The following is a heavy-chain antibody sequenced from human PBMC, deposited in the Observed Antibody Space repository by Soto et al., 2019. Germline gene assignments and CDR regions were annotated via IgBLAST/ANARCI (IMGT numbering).Heavy chain of an antibody. D-gene: IGHD2-2*01. V-gene: IGHV3-7*01. CDR3: ARLDIVVVPAATQIDF. CDR1: GFTFSSYW. Sequence: GGSLRLSCAASGFTFSSYWMSWVRQAPGKGLEWVANIKQDGSEKYYVDSVKGRFTISRDNAKNSLYLQMNSLRAEDTAVYYCARLDIVVVPAATQIDFWGQGTLVTVAS. J-gene: IGHJ4*02. CDR2: IKQDGSEK.